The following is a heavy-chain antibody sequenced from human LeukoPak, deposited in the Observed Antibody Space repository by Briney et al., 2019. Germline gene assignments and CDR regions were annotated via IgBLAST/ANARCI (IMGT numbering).Heavy chain of an antibody. D-gene: IGHD6-19*01. CDR2: ISGSGGST. CDR1: GSTFSSYA. CDR3: AKEGGYSSGWYSPLTFDY. Sequence: PGGSLRLSCAASGSTFSSYAMSWVRQAPGKGLEWVSAISGSGGSTYYADSVKGRFTISRDNSKNTLYLQMNSLRAEDTAVYYCAKEGGYSSGWYSPLTFDYWGQGTLVTVSS. V-gene: IGHV3-23*01. J-gene: IGHJ4*02.